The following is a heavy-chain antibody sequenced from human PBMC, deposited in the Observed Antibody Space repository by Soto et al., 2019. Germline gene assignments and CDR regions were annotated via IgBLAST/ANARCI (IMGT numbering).Heavy chain of an antibody. D-gene: IGHD6-19*01. J-gene: IGHJ4*02. CDR2: ISSSGSTI. CDR1: GFTFSDYY. Sequence: PGGSLRLSCAASGFTFSDYYMSWIRQAPGKGLEWVSYISSSGSTIYYADSVKGRFTISRDNAKNSLYLQMNSLRAEDTAVYYCARDRMGIAVAGGYSGLDDYWGQGTLVTVSS. CDR3: ARDRMGIAVAGGYSGLDDY. V-gene: IGHV3-11*01.